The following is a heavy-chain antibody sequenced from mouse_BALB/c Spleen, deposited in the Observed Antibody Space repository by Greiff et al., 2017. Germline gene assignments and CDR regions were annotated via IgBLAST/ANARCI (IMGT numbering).Heavy chain of an antibody. CDR3: ARSKGYYVPSWFAY. CDR1: GYTFTSYN. V-gene: IGHV1-12*01. CDR2: IYPGNGDT. Sequence: VQLQQPGAELVKPGASVKMSCKASGYTFTSYNMHWVKQTPGQGLEWIGAIYPGNGDTSYNQKFKGKATLTADKSSSTAYMQLSSLTSEDSAVYYCARSKGYYVPSWFAYWGQGTLVTVSA. D-gene: IGHD2-3*01. J-gene: IGHJ3*01.